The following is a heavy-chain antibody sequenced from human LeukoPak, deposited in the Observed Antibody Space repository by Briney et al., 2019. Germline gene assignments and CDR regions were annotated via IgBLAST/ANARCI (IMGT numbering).Heavy chain of an antibody. V-gene: IGHV4-39*01. CDR1: GGSISSSSHY. D-gene: IGHD2-8*01. CDR3: ARPRSRVSWFDP. CDR2: IYSGST. Sequence: SETLSLTCTVSGGSISSSSHYWGWIRQPPGKGLEWIGSIYSGSTYYNPSLKSRVTISVDTSKNQFSLKLSSVTAADTAVYYCARPRSRVSWFDPWGQGTLVTVSS. J-gene: IGHJ5*02.